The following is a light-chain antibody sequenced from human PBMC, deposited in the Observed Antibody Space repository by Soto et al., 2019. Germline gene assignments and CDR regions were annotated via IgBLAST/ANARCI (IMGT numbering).Light chain of an antibody. CDR3: QQSYSTLRT. Sequence: DIQMTQSPSFLSASVGDRVTITCRASQSISSYLNWYQQKPGKAPKLLIYAASSLQSGVPSRFSGSGSGTDFTLTISSLQPEDFATYYFQQSYSTLRTFGHGNKVEIK. CDR2: AAS. CDR1: QSISSY. V-gene: IGKV1-39*01. J-gene: IGKJ1*01.